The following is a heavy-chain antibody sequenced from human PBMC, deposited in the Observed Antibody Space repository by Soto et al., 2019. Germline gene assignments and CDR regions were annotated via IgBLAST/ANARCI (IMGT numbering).Heavy chain of an antibody. CDR2: ISGSGGST. Sequence: EVQVLESGGGLVQPGGSLRLSCATSGFTFKTYVMTWVRQAPGKGLEWVSAISGSGGSTFYADSVKGRFTVSRDNSKNMVYLQMNSLRAEDTAVYYCAKGGWLDNWGQGAQVTVSS. J-gene: IGHJ4*02. V-gene: IGHV3-23*01. D-gene: IGHD6-19*01. CDR3: AKGGWLDN. CDR1: GFTFKTYV.